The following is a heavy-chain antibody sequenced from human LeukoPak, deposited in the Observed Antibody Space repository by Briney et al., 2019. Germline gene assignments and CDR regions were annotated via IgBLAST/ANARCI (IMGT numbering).Heavy chain of an antibody. Sequence: PGGSLRLSCAASGFTFSSSSMNWVRQAPGKGLEWVSSIGGSSSSLYYADSLKGRFTISRDNAKNSLYLQMNSLRAKDTAVYYCAREIDEGFDYWGQGTLVTVSS. V-gene: IGHV3-21*01. CDR3: AREIDEGFDY. CDR2: IGGSSSSL. CDR1: GFTFSSSS. J-gene: IGHJ4*02.